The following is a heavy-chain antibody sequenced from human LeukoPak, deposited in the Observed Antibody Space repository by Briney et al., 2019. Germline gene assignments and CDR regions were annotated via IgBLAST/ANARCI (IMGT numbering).Heavy chain of an antibody. D-gene: IGHD2-8*01. CDR1: GFTFSDYW. V-gene: IGHV3-74*01. CDR2: IISDGSSV. CDR3: ARGNDYGDY. Sequence: GGSLRLSCIASGFTFSDYWMHWVRQAPGKGPVWVSRIISDGSSVSYVDSVKGRFTISRDNSKNTLYLQMNSLRAEDTAVYYCARGNDYGDYWGQGTLVTVSS. J-gene: IGHJ4*02.